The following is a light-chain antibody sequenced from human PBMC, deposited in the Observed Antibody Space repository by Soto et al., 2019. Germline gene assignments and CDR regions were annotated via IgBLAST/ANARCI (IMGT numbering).Light chain of an antibody. Sequence: EIVLTQSPGTLSLSPGERATLSCRASQSVSSSYLAWYQQKPGQAPRLLIYGASSRATGIPDRFSGSGSGTDFTLTISRLEAEDSAVYYCQQYGSSPLYSFGQGTQLEIK. CDR2: GAS. J-gene: IGKJ2*01. V-gene: IGKV3-20*01. CDR1: QSVSSSY. CDR3: QQYGSSPLYS.